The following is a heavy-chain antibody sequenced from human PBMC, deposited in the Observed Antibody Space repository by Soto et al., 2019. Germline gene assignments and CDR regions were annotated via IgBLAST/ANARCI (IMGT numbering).Heavy chain of an antibody. CDR1: GFTFNYYG. Sequence: QVQLVESGGGVVQPGRSLRLSCVASGFTFNYYGMHWVRQAPGKGLEWVALIWFDGSNEKYADSVKGRFIISRDNSMHTLYLQMNNLRAEDTAVYYCARDRTDNWNGGLGYWGQGTLVTVSS. D-gene: IGHD1-20*01. J-gene: IGHJ4*02. CDR3: ARDRTDNWNGGLGY. V-gene: IGHV3-33*01. CDR2: IWFDGSNE.